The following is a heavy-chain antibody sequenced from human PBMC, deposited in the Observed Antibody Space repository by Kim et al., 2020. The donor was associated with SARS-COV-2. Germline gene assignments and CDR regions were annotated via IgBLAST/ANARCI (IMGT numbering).Heavy chain of an antibody. D-gene: IGHD6-19*01. Sequence: NPSLKSRVTISVDTSKNQFSLKLSSVTAADTAVYYCARAVAGTLIWFDPWGQGTLVTVSS. J-gene: IGHJ5*02. V-gene: IGHV4-30-2*05. CDR3: ARAVAGTLIWFDP.